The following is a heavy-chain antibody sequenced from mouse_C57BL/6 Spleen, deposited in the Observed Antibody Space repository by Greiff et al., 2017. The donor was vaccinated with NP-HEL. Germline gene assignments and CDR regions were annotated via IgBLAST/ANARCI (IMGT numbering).Heavy chain of an antibody. CDR1: GFNIKDDY. CDR2: IDPENGDT. CDR3: TITYYYGSSPFDY. D-gene: IGHD1-1*01. V-gene: IGHV14-4*01. Sequence: VQLKESGAELVRPGASVKLSCTASGFNIKDDYMHWVKQRPEQGLEWIGWIDPENGDTAYASKFQGKATITADTSSNTAYLQLSSHTAEDTAVYYCTITYYYGSSPFDYWGQGTTLTVSS. J-gene: IGHJ2*01.